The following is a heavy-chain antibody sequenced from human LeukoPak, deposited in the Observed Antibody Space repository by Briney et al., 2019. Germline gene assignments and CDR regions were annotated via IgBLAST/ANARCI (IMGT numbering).Heavy chain of an antibody. D-gene: IGHD3-10*01. Sequence: GGSLRLSCAASGFTFSSYGMHWVRQAPGKGLEWVAFIRYDGSNKYYADSVKGRFTISRDKAKNSLYLQMNSLRVEDTAVYYCARDRWFGESLPAQCDYWGQGSLVTVSS. V-gene: IGHV3-30*02. CDR2: IRYDGSNK. J-gene: IGHJ4*02. CDR3: ARDRWFGESLPAQCDY. CDR1: GFTFSSYG.